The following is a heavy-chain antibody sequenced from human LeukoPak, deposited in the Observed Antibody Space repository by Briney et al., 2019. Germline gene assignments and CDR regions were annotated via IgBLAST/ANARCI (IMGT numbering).Heavy chain of an antibody. CDR2: MSASGGTI. D-gene: IGHD1-26*01. Sequence: PGGSLRLSCAASEFSLSSYEMNWVRQAPGKGLEWVSYMSASGGTIYYADSVRGRFTISRDNGKNSLYLQMSSLRAEDTAVYYCARGMTGSYFGHFDYWGQGTLVTVSS. J-gene: IGHJ4*02. V-gene: IGHV3-48*03. CDR3: ARGMTGSYFGHFDY. CDR1: EFSLSSYE.